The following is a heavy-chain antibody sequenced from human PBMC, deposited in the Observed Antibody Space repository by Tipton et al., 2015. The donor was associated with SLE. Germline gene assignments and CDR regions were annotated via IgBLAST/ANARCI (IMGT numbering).Heavy chain of an antibody. Sequence: LRRSCAVYGGSFSGYYWSWIRQPPGKGLEWIGEINHSGSTNHNPSLKSRVTISVDTSKNQFSLKLSSVTAADTAVYYCARGHEDRLFTMVRAPDPWGQGTLVTVSS. J-gene: IGHJ5*02. D-gene: IGHD3-10*01. CDR3: ARGHEDRLFTMVRAPDP. CDR1: GGSFSGYY. V-gene: IGHV4-34*01. CDR2: INHSGST.